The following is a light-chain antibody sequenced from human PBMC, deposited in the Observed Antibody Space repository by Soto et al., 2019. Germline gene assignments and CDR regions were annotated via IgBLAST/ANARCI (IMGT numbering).Light chain of an antibody. CDR2: SNN. J-gene: IGLJ7*01. V-gene: IGLV1-44*01. CDR1: SSNIGSNT. CDR3: AAWDDSLNGHAV. Sequence: QSVLTQPPSASGTPGQRVTISCSGSSSNIGSNTVNWYQQLPGTAPKLLIYSNNQRPSGVPDRFSGSKSGTSASLAISGLQSEDEADYYGAAWDDSLNGHAVFGGGTQLTVL.